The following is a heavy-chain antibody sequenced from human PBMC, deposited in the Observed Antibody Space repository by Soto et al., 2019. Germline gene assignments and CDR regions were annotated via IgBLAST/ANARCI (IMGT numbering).Heavy chain of an antibody. CDR2: IYYSGST. J-gene: IGHJ6*04. D-gene: IGHD2-2*02. V-gene: IGHV4-59*01. CDR1: GGSISSYY. CDR3: ARGGYCSSTSCYTGYGMDV. Sequence: SETLSLTCTVSGGSISSYYWSWIRQPPGKGLEWIGYIYYSGSTNYNPSLKSRVTISVDTSKNQFSLKLSSVTAADTAVYYCARGGYCSSTSCYTGYGMDVWGXGTTVTVSS.